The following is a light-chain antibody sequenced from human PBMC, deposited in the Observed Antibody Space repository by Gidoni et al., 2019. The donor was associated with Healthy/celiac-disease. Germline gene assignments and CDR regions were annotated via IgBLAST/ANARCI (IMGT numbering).Light chain of an antibody. CDR3: QQYYGTPIT. J-gene: IGKJ5*01. CDR1: QSILYSSNNKNY. Sequence: DIVMTQSPDSLAVSLGERATINCKSSQSILYSSNNKNYLAWYQQKPGQPPKLLIYWASTRESGVPDRFSGSGSGTDFTLTISSLQAEDVAVYYCQQYYGTPITFGRGTRLEIK. V-gene: IGKV4-1*01. CDR2: WAS.